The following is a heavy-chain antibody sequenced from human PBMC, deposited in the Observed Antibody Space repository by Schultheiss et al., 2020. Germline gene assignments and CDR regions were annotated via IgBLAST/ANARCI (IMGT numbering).Heavy chain of an antibody. D-gene: IGHD3-16*01. V-gene: IGHV4-59*01. J-gene: IGHJ1*01. CDR3: ARGGYDYVYFQH. Sequence: SATLSLTCTVSGGSISSYYWSCIRQPPGKGLEWIGYIYYSGSTNYNPSLKSRVTISVDTSKNQFSLKLSSVTAADTAVYYCARGGYDYVYFQHWGQGTLVTVSS. CDR1: GGSISSYY. CDR2: IYYSGST.